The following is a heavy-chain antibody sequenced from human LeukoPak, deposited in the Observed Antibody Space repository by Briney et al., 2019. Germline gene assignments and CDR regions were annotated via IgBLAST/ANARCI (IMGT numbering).Heavy chain of an antibody. V-gene: IGHV1-69*13. CDR3: ARVPNSSGPFDY. CDR1: GGTFSSYA. CDR2: IIPIFGTA. D-gene: IGHD3-22*01. Sequence: GASVKVSCKASGGTFSSYAISWVRQAPGQGLEWMGGIIPIFGTANYAQKFQGRVTITADEYTSTAYMELSSLRSEDTAVYYCARVPNSSGPFDYWGQGTLVTVSS. J-gene: IGHJ4*02.